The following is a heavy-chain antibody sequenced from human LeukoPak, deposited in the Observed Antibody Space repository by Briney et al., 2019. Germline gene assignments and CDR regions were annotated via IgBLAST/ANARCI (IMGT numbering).Heavy chain of an antibody. D-gene: IGHD6-19*01. J-gene: IGHJ5*02. CDR3: AKDKRGSSGWYDH. CDR1: GFSFSTFG. Sequence: GGSLRHSCAASGFSFSTFGMHWVRQAPGKGLEWVAVISYDGRNKYFADSVKGRLTISRDNSKNTVYLEMNSLRDEDTAVYYCAKDKRGSSGWYDHWGQGTLVSVSS. CDR2: ISYDGRNK. V-gene: IGHV3-30*18.